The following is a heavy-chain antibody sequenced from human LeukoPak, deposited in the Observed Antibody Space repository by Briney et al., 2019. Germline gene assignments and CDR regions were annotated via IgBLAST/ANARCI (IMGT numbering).Heavy chain of an antibody. CDR1: GGSISSGSYY. V-gene: IGHV4-61*02. J-gene: IGHJ4*02. Sequence: SETLSLTCTVSGGSISSGSYYWSWIRQPAGKGLEWIGRIYTSGSTNYNPSLKSRVTISVDTSKNQFSLKLSPVTAADTAVYYCARGFKYYDSSAPGYWGQGTLVTVSS. CDR3: ARGFKYYDSSAPGY. CDR2: IYTSGST. D-gene: IGHD3-22*01.